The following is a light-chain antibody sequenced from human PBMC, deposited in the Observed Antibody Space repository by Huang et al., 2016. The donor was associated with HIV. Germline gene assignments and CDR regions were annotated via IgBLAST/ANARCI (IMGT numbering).Light chain of an antibody. Sequence: EIVMTQSPATLSVSPGERATLSCRASQSVSRTLAWYQQQPGQDPRCLIYGASTRATGIPARFSGSGSGTEFTLTISSLQSENFAVYYCQQYYNWPWTFGQGTKVEIK. CDR2: GAS. V-gene: IGKV3-15*01. J-gene: IGKJ1*01. CDR3: QQYYNWPWT. CDR1: QSVSRT.